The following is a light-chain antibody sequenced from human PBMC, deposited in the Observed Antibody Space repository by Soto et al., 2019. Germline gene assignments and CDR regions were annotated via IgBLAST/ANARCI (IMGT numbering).Light chain of an antibody. J-gene: IGLJ2*01. Sequence: QSVLTQPPSVSGAQGQRVTISCTGSSSNIGAGYDVHWYQQLPGTAPKLLIYGNSNRPSGVPDRFSGSKSGTSASLAITGLQAEDEADYYCQSHDSSLSGHVVFGGGTKLTVL. CDR2: GNS. V-gene: IGLV1-40*01. CDR1: SSNIGAGYD. CDR3: QSHDSSLSGHVV.